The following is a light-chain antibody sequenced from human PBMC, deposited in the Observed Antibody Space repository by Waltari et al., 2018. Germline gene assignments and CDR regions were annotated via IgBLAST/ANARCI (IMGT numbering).Light chain of an antibody. CDR3: QSYDTSNRV. V-gene: IGLV6-57*01. CDR2: EDN. CDR1: SGSIASNY. J-gene: IGLJ3*02. Sequence: NFMLTQPHSVSESPGKTVTISCTRRSGSIASNYVQWYQQRPGSSHTTVIYEDNQRPSGVPDRFSGSIDSSSNSASLTISGLKTEDEADYYCQSYDTSNRVFGGGTKVTVL.